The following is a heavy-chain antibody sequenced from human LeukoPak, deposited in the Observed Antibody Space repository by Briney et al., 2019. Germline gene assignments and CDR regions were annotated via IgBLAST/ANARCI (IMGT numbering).Heavy chain of an antibody. CDR2: INHSGST. CDR1: GGSISSSSYY. V-gene: IGHV4-39*07. CDR3: ARDMDSSGQGGNAFDI. J-gene: IGHJ3*02. Sequence: PSETLSLTCTVSGGSISSSSYYWSWIRQPPGKGLEWIGEINHSGSTNYNPSLKSRVTISVDTSKNQFSLKLSSVTAAETAVYYCARDMDSSGQGGNAFDIWGQGTMVTVSS. D-gene: IGHD6-19*01.